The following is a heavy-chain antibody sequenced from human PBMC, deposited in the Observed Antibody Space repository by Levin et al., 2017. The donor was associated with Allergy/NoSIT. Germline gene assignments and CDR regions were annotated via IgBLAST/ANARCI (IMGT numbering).Heavy chain of an antibody. J-gene: IGHJ4*02. D-gene: IGHD1-26*01. CDR1: GFTFSSYS. Sequence: GESLKISCAASGFTFSSYSMNWVRQAPGKGLEWVSSISSSSSYIYYADSVKGRFTISRDNAKNSLYLQMNSLRAEDTAVYYCARVKKDRGSCYVDYWGQGTLVTVSS. CDR3: ARVKKDRGSCYVDY. V-gene: IGHV3-21*01. CDR2: ISSSSSYI.